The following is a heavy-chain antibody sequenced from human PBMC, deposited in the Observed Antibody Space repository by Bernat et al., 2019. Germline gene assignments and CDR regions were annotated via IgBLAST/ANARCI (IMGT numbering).Heavy chain of an antibody. CDR1: GFTFDDYA. J-gene: IGHJ6*02. CDR3: AKDGGYCSSTSCYRGPDYFFFGMDV. CDR2: INGDGGST. V-gene: IGHV3-43*02. Sequence: EVQLVESGGGVVQPGGSLRLSCVASGFTFDDYAMHWVRQVPGKGLEWVSLINGDGGSTYYADSVKGRFTISRDNSKNSLYLQMNSLTTEDAALYYCAKDGGYCSSTSCYRGPDYFFFGMDVWGQGTTVSVSS. D-gene: IGHD2-2*02.